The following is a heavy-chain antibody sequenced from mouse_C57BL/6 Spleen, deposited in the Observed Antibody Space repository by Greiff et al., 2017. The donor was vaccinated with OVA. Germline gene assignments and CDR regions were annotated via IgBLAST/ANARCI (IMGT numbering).Heavy chain of an antibody. D-gene: IGHD2-4*01. CDR3: ARHLNDYDGFDY. CDR2: ISSGGSYT. Sequence: EVQVVESGGDLVKPGGSLKLSCAASGFTFSSYGMSWVRQTPDKRLEWVATISSGGSYTYYPDSVKGRFTISRDNAKNTLYLQMSSLKSEDTAMYYCARHLNDYDGFDYWGQGTTLTVSS. CDR1: GFTFSSYG. J-gene: IGHJ2*01. V-gene: IGHV5-6*01.